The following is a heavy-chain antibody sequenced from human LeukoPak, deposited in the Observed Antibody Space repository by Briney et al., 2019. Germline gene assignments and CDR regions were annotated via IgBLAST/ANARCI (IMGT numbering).Heavy chain of an antibody. V-gene: IGHV3-30-3*01. CDR3: ARDLDAFDI. Sequence: GGSLRLSCAASGFTFSSYAMHWVRQAPGKGLEWVAVMSYDGSNKYYADSVKGRFTISRDNSKNTLYLQMNSLRAEDTAVYYCARDLDAFDIWGQGTMVTVSS. CDR1: GFTFSSYA. CDR2: MSYDGSNK. J-gene: IGHJ3*02.